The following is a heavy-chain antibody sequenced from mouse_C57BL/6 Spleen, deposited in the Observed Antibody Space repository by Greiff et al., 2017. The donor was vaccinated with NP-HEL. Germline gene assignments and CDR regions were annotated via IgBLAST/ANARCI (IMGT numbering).Heavy chain of an antibody. CDR3: ARNWAPFTTVAYFDY. CDR2: IWSGGST. Sequence: QVQLKQSGPGLVQPSQRLSITCTVSGFSLTSYGVHWVRQSPGKGLEWLGVIWSGGSTDYSAAFISRLSISKDNSKSQVFFKMNSLQADDTAIYYCARNWAPFTTVAYFDYWGQGTTLTVSS. J-gene: IGHJ2*01. D-gene: IGHD1-1*01. CDR1: GFSLTSYG. V-gene: IGHV2-2*01.